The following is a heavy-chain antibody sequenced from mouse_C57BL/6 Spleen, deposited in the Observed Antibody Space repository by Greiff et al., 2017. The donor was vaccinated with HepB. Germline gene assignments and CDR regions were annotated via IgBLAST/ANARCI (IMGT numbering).Heavy chain of an antibody. V-gene: IGHV5-6*01. CDR3: VGNYDYDADYAMDY. CDR1: GFTFSSYG. J-gene: IGHJ4*01. Sequence: EVKVVESGGDLVKPGGSLKLSCAASGFTFSSYGMSWVRQTPDKRLEWVATISSGGSYTYYPDSVKGRFTISRDNAKNTLYLQMSSLKSEETAMYYCVGNYDYDADYAMDYRGHGTSVTVSS. CDR2: ISSGGSYT. D-gene: IGHD2-4*01.